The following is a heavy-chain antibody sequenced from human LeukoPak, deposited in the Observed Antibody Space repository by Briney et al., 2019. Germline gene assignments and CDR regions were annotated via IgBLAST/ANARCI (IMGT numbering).Heavy chain of an antibody. CDR3: TADRGFGELLSPLDY. V-gene: IGHV3-73*01. CDR2: TRSKANNYAT. D-gene: IGHD3-10*01. Sequence: PGGSLRLSCAASGFIFSGSAIHWVRQASGKGLEWVGRTRSKANNYATAYAASVKGRFTISRDDSKNTAYLQMDSLKTEDTAVYYCTADRGFGELLSPLDYWGQGTLVTVSS. CDR1: GFIFSGSA. J-gene: IGHJ4*02.